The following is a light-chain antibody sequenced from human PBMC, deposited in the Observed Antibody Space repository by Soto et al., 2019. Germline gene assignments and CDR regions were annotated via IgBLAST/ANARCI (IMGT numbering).Light chain of an antibody. J-gene: IGKJ2*01. CDR1: QSVSNY. V-gene: IGKV3-11*01. CDR2: ATT. CDR3: QQRRNLPYT. Sequence: ETLLTQSPGTLSLSPGERATLSCRASQSVSNYLAWFQQKPGQAPRLLIFATTNRAPGTPARFSGSGSVTDFTLTISSLEPEDLAVYYCQQRRNLPYTFGQGTKLEIK.